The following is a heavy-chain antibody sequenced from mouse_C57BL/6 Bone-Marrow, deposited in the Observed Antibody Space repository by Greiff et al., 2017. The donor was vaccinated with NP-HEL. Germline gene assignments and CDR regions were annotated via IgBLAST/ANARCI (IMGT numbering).Heavy chain of an antibody. Sequence: EVKVVESGGGLVQPGGSLSLSCAASGFTFTDYYMSWVRQPPGKALEWLGFIRNKANGYTTEYSASVKGRFTISRDNSQSILYLQMNALRAEDSATYYCASYPGYAMDYWGQGTSVTVSS. V-gene: IGHV7-3*01. CDR3: ASYPGYAMDY. CDR1: GFTFTDYY. J-gene: IGHJ4*01. CDR2: IRNKANGYTT.